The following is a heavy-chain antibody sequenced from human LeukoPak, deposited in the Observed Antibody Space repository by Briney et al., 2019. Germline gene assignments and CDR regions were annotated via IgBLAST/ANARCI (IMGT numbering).Heavy chain of an antibody. D-gene: IGHD3-22*01. V-gene: IGHV1-69*05. CDR3: ARGGTMSPYYDSSAYWTLDY. J-gene: IGHJ4*02. Sequence: SVKVSCKASGGTFSSYAISWVRQAPGQGLEWMGRIIPIFGTANYAQKFQGRVTITTDESTSTAYMELSSLRSEDTAVYYCARGGTMSPYYDSSAYWTLDYWGQGTLVTVSS. CDR2: IIPIFGTA. CDR1: GGTFSSYA.